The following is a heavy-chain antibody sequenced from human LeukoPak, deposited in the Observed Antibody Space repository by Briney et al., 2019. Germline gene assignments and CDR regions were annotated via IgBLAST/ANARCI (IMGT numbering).Heavy chain of an antibody. V-gene: IGHV1-18*01. CDR1: GYTFSSYG. Sequence: ASVKVSCTASGYTFSSYGISWVRRAPGQGLEWMGWISAYNGNTTYAQKLKGRVTMTTDTSTSTAYMELRSLRSDDTAVYYWARVNGNYYDSSGYYYFSRRRIENFDCWGQGTLVTVSS. CDR2: ISAYNGNT. D-gene: IGHD3-22*01. J-gene: IGHJ4*02. CDR3: ARVNGNYYDSSGYYYFSRRRIENFDC.